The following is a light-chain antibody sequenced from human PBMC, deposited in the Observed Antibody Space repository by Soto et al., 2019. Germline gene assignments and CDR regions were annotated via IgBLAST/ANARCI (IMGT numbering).Light chain of an antibody. V-gene: IGKV3-15*01. Sequence: EIVMTQSPATLSVSPGERATLSCRASQSISRNLAWYQQKPGQAPRLLIFGASTRATGITARFSGSGSGTEFTLTISSLQSEDFAVYYCQQYNNWPPTRTFGQGTKVEIK. J-gene: IGKJ1*01. CDR2: GAS. CDR1: QSISRN. CDR3: QQYNNWPPTRT.